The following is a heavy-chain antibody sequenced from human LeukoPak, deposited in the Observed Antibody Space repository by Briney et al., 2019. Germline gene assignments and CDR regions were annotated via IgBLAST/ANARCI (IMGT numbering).Heavy chain of an antibody. CDR2: IYYSGST. CDR3: ARDRVAVAGKAHWFDP. CDR1: GGSISSYY. J-gene: IGHJ5*02. Sequence: SETLSLTCTVSGGSISSYYWSWIRQPPGKGLEWIGYIYYSGSTNYNPSLKSRVTISVDTSKNQFSLKLSSVTAADTAVYYCARDRVAVAGKAHWFDPWGQGTLVTVSS. D-gene: IGHD6-19*01. V-gene: IGHV4-59*01.